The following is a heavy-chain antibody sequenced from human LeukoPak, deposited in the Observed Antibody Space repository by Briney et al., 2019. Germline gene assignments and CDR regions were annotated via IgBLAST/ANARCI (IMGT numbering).Heavy chain of an antibody. Sequence: PGESLKISCKGSGYSFTSYWIGWVRQMPGKGLEWMGIIYPGDSDTRYSPSFQGQVTISADKSISTAYLQWSSLKASDTAMYYCARRARPYYDILHLDYWGQRTLVTVSS. D-gene: IGHD3-9*01. CDR3: ARRARPYYDILHLDY. CDR2: IYPGDSDT. CDR1: GYSFTSYW. J-gene: IGHJ4*02. V-gene: IGHV5-51*01.